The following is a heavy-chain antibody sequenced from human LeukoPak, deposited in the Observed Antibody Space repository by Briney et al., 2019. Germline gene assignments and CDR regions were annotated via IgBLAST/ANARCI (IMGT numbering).Heavy chain of an antibody. Sequence: GGSLRLSCAASGFTFSSYEMNWVHQAPGKGLEWVSYISSSGGTIYYTDSVRGRFTISRDNAKNSLYLQMNSLRAEDTAVYYCARNPGHDYWGQETLVTVSS. CDR2: ISSSGGTI. CDR3: ARNPGHDY. CDR1: GFTFSSYE. V-gene: IGHV3-48*03. J-gene: IGHJ4*02.